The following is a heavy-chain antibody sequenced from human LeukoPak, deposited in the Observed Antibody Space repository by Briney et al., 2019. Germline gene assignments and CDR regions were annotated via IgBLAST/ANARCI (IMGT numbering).Heavy chain of an antibody. CDR3: GRWGIEAAIDY. D-gene: IGHD2-2*01. J-gene: IGHJ4*02. Sequence: PARSLRLSCALYGFTFGTYWMKCVRQAPGKWLEWVANINPDGSETYYLDSVKGRFTIARDNVKNSLYLLMDRLRADDTAVYYCGRWGIEAAIDYWGQGTLVTVSS. CDR1: GFTFGTYW. V-gene: IGHV3-7*01. CDR2: INPDGSET.